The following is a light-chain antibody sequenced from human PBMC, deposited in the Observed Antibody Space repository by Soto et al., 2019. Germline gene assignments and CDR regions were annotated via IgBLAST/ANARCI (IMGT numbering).Light chain of an antibody. J-gene: IGKJ1*01. Sequence: DIQMTQSPSTLSASVGDRVTITCRASQSISTWLAWYQQKPGEAPKLLIYKASSLESGVPSRFSGGGPGTEFTLTISSLQPDDFATYFCQQYSSYSWTFGQGTMVEVK. V-gene: IGKV1-5*03. CDR3: QQYSSYSWT. CDR2: KAS. CDR1: QSISTW.